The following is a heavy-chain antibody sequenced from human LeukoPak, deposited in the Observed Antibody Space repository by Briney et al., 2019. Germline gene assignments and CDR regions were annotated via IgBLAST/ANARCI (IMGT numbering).Heavy chain of an antibody. CDR1: GGSISSYY. CDR2: IYTSGST. CDR3: ARRSLDAYNSRFDY. Sequence: PSETLSLTCTVSGGSISSYYWSWIRQPPGKGLEWIGYIYTSGSTNYDPSLKSRVTISVDASKNQFSLKLSSVTAADTAVYYCARRSLDAYNSRFDYWGQGILVTVSS. J-gene: IGHJ4*02. V-gene: IGHV4-4*09. D-gene: IGHD1-1*01.